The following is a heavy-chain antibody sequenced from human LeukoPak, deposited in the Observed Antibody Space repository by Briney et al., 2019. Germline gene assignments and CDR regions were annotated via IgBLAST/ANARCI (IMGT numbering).Heavy chain of an antibody. V-gene: IGHV4-34*01. CDR3: ARITYCGADWCRHFDL. CDR1: GGSFSGYY. D-gene: IGHD2-21*02. CDR2: INHSGST. Sequence: SETLSLTRAVYGGSFSGYYWIGMRQSPGKGRVWSGEINHSGSTNYNPSLTSRVTISADTSKNEFSLKLSSVTAADTAVYYCARITYCGADWCRHFDLWGRGTLVTVSS. J-gene: IGHJ2*01.